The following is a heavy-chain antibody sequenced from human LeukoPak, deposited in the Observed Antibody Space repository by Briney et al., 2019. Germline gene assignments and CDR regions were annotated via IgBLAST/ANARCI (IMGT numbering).Heavy chain of an antibody. V-gene: IGHV1-2*06. Sequence: ASVKVSCKASGYTFTGYYMHWVRQAPAQGLEWMGRINPNSGGTNYAQKFQGRVTMTRDTSISTAYMELSRLRSDDTAVYYCARADLYYYDSSGYNWGQGTLVTVSS. CDR1: GYTFTGYY. CDR2: INPNSGGT. J-gene: IGHJ4*02. D-gene: IGHD3-22*01. CDR3: ARADLYYYDSSGYN.